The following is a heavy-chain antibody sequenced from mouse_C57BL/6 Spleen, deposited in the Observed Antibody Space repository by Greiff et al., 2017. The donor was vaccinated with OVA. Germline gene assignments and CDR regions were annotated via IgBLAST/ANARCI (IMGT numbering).Heavy chain of an antibody. D-gene: IGHD2-4*01. CDR3: AIYDYEGYYAMDY. V-gene: IGHV1-42*01. CDR1: GYSFTGYY. J-gene: IGHJ4*01. CDR2: INPSTGGT. Sequence: EVKLQESGPELVKPGASVKISCKASGYSFTGYYMNWVKQSPEKSLEWIGEINPSTGGTTYNQKFKAKATLTVDKSSSTAYMQLKSLTSEDSAVYYCAIYDYEGYYAMDYWGQGTSVTVSS.